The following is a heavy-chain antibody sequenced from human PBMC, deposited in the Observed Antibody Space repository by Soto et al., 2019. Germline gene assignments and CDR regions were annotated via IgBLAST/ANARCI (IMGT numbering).Heavy chain of an antibody. D-gene: IGHD3-10*01. CDR1: GGSISSSSYY. CDR2: IYYSGST. J-gene: IGHJ5*02. V-gene: IGHV4-39*01. Sequence: SETLSLTCSVSGGSISSSSYYWGWIRQPAGKGLEWIGSIYYSGSTYYNPSLKSRVTISVDTSKNQFSLKLSSVTAADTAVYYCARGRHYYGSGSYYWWFDPWGQGTLVTVSS. CDR3: ARGRHYYGSGSYYWWFDP.